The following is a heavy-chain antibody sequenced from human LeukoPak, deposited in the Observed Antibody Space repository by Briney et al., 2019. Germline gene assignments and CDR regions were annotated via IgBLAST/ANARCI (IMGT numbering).Heavy chain of an antibody. CDR2: FNPNSGGT. CDR3: ARGYAYFDY. J-gene: IGHJ4*02. CDR1: GYTLTDYY. Sequence: ASVKVSCKASGYTLTDYYVHWVRLAPGQGLEWMGWFNPNSGGTNYAQTFQGRVTMTGDTSISTAYMELSRLTSDDTAVYYCARGYAYFDYWGQGTLVTVSS. V-gene: IGHV1-2*02. D-gene: IGHD2-2*01.